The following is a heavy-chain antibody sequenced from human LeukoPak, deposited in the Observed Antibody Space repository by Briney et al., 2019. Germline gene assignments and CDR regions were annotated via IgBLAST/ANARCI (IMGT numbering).Heavy chain of an antibody. CDR2: IYHSGST. CDR3: ARLGGRIAAAGPNFDY. J-gene: IGHJ4*02. Sequence: SETLSLTCAVSGYSISSGYYWGWIRQPPGKGLEWIGSIYHSGSTYYNPSLKGRVTISVDTSKNQFSLKLSSVTAADTAVYYCARLGGRIAAAGPNFDYWGPGTLVTVSS. V-gene: IGHV4-38-2*01. CDR1: GYSISSGYY. D-gene: IGHD6-13*01.